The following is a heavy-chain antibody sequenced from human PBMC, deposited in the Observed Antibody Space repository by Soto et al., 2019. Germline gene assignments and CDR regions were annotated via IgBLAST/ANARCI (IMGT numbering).Heavy chain of an antibody. D-gene: IGHD5-18*01. V-gene: IGHV4-59*01. J-gene: IGHJ4*01. CDR2: FPFSGST. Sequence: WTWLRQSPRSGLEWIGYFPFSGSTKYNPSLESRLTISADTSKNQISLTLGSVTAADTAVYYCARASGYSYGYDDFFDNWGQGTLANVSS. CDR3: ARASGYSYGYDDFFDN.